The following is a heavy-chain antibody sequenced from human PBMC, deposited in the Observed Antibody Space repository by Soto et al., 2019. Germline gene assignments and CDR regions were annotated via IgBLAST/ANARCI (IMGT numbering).Heavy chain of an antibody. CDR3: ARLNSGYDLAFDI. V-gene: IGHV4-59*01. Sequence: PSETLSLTCTVSGGSISSYYWSWIRQPPGKGLEWIGYIYYSGSTNYNPSLKSRVTISVDTSKNQFSLKLSSVTAADTAVYYCARLNSGYDLAFDIWGQGTMVTVSS. D-gene: IGHD5-12*01. CDR2: IYYSGST. CDR1: GGSISSYY. J-gene: IGHJ3*02.